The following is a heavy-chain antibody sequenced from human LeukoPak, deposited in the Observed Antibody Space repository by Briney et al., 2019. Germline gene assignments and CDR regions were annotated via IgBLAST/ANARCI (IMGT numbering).Heavy chain of an antibody. J-gene: IGHJ4*02. V-gene: IGHV1-46*01. Sequence: ASVNVSCKASRYTFTSYYMHWVRQAAGQGLEWVGIINPSGGRTSYAQKFQGRVTMTRDTSTSTVYMELSSLRSEDTAVYYCASRGSVDTAMVAGVDYWGQGTLVTVSS. CDR3: ASRGSVDTAMVAGVDY. CDR1: RYTFTSYY. D-gene: IGHD5-18*01. CDR2: INPSGGRT.